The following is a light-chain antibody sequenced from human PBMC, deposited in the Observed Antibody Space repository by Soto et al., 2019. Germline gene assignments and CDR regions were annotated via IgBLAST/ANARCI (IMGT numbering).Light chain of an antibody. CDR3: QQYRSSPPFT. V-gene: IGKV3-20*01. J-gene: IGKJ3*01. Sequence: EIVLTQSPGTLSLSPGERATLSCRASQSVSSSYLAWYQQKPGQAPRLLIYGASSRATGIPDRFSGSGSGKDFTLNIRRLEPEDFAVYYCQQYRSSPPFTLRPGTKVDIK. CDR2: GAS. CDR1: QSVSSSY.